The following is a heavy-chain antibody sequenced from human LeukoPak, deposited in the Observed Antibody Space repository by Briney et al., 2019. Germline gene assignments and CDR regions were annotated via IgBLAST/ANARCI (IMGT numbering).Heavy chain of an antibody. J-gene: IGHJ4*02. D-gene: IGHD1-26*01. Sequence: KASETLSLTCAVYGGSFSGYYWSWIRQPPGKGLEWIGEINHSGSTNYNPSLKSRVTISVDTSKNQFSLKLSSVTAADTAVYYCARGVRETGSDYWGQGTLVTVSS. CDR2: INHSGST. CDR3: ARGVRETGSDY. CDR1: GGSFSGYY. V-gene: IGHV4-34*01.